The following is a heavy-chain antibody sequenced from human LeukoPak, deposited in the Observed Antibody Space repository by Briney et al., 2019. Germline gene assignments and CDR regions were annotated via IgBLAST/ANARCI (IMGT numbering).Heavy chain of an antibody. Sequence: GASVRVSCKASGYTFTSYAMNWVRQAPGQGLEWMGWINTNTGNPTYAQGFTGRFVFSLDTSVSTAYLQISSLKAEDTAVYYCARDWGGSYYGYFDLWGRGTLVTVSS. J-gene: IGHJ2*01. D-gene: IGHD1-26*01. CDR1: GYTFTSYA. CDR3: ARDWGGSYYGYFDL. CDR2: INTNTGNP. V-gene: IGHV7-4-1*02.